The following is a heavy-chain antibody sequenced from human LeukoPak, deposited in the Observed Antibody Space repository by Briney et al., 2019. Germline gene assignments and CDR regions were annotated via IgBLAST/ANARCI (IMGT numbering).Heavy chain of an antibody. Sequence: SETLSLTCTVSGGSISDYYWSWVRLPPGKGLEYIGYIHNDGPTNYSPSLNSRVTISLDASKNQFSLKPTSVTAADSAVYYCVAMSLTRFDPWGQGALVTVSS. CDR3: VAMSLTRFDP. CDR1: GGSISDYY. J-gene: IGHJ5*02. CDR2: IHNDGPT. V-gene: IGHV4-59*01.